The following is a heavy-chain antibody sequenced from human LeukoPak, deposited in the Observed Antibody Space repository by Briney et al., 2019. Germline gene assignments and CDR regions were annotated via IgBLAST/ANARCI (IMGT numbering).Heavy chain of an antibody. CDR3: ATIVWSGYYRVDY. J-gene: IGHJ4*02. CDR2: VDPEDGEI. V-gene: IGHV1-69-2*01. CDR1: GYTFTKYF. Sequence: VKVSYKASGYTFTKYFIHWVQQAPGKGLEWMGRVDPEDGEIVYAAMFQGRVAITADTSTDTAYMEMTSLTSEDTAVYYCATIVWSGYYRVDYWGQGTLVTVSS. D-gene: IGHD3-3*01.